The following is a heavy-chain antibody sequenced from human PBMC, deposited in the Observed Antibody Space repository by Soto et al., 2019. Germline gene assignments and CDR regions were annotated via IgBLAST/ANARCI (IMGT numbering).Heavy chain of an antibody. V-gene: IGHV3-21*01. D-gene: IGHD2-2*01. CDR3: ARSHIVVVPAAKGADY. CDR1: GFTFSSYS. CDR2: ISSSSSYI. Sequence: EVQLVESGGGLVKPGGSLRLSCAASGFTFSSYSMNWVRQAPGKGLEWVSSISSSSSYIYYADSVKGRFTISRDNAKNSLYLQMNSLRAEDTAVYYCARSHIVVVPAAKGADYWGQGTLVTVSS. J-gene: IGHJ4*02.